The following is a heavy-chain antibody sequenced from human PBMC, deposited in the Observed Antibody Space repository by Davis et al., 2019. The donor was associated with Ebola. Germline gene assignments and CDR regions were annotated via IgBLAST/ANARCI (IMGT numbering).Heavy chain of an antibody. CDR1: GFSFSSYG. D-gene: IGHD1-14*01. V-gene: IGHV3-30*03. CDR2: ISYDGIYK. J-gene: IGHJ6*02. CDR3: ARDPTTHMSHHYGMDV. Sequence: GESLKISCAATGFSFSSYGMHWVRQAPGKGLAWVTVISYDGIYKYYADSVKGRFTISRDNSKNTVYLQMSSLRPDDSAVYLCARDPTTHMSHHYGMDVWGQGTTVIVSS.